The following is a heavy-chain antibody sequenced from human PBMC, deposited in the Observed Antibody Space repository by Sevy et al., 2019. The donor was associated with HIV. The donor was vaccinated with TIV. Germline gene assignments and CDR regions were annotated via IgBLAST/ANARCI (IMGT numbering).Heavy chain of an antibody. CDR1: EFTFSSYG. D-gene: IGHD6-13*01. J-gene: IGHJ4*02. CDR2: IWYDGSNK. V-gene: IGHV3-33*01. CDR3: ARDGVIAAAFFDY. Sequence: GGSLRLSCAASEFTFSSYGMHWVRQAPGKGLEWVAVIWYDGSNKYYADSVKGRFTISRDNSKNTLYLQMNSLRAEDTAVYYCARDGVIAAAFFDYWGQGTLVTVSS.